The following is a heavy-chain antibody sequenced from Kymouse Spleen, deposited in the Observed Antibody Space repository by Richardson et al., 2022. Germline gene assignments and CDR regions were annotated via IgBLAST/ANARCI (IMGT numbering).Heavy chain of an antibody. V-gene: IGHV3-15*01. CDR2: IKSKTDGGTT. D-gene: IGHD3-10*01. CDR1: GFTFSNAW. CDR3: TAYYYGSGSYWDYFDY. Sequence: EVQLVESGGGLVKPGGSLRLSCAASGFTFSNAWMSWVRQAPGKGLEWVGRIKSKTDGGTTDYAAPVKGRFTISRDDSKNTLYLQMNSLKTEDTAVYYCTAYYYGSGSYWDYFDYWGQGTLVTVSS. J-gene: IGHJ4*02.